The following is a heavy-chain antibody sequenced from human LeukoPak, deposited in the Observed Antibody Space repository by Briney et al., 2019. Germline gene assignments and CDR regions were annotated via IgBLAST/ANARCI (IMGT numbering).Heavy chain of an antibody. D-gene: IGHD3-10*01. J-gene: IGHJ4*02. CDR1: GFTFSDYY. V-gene: IGHV3-11*01. CDR3: ARDRSHLWFGESYFDY. CDR2: ISSSGSTI. Sequence: GGSLRLSCAASGFTFSDYYMSWIRQAPGKGLEWVSYISSSGSTIYYADSVKGRFTISRDNAKNSLYLQMNSLRAEDTAVYYCARDRSHLWFGESYFDYWGRGTLVTVSS.